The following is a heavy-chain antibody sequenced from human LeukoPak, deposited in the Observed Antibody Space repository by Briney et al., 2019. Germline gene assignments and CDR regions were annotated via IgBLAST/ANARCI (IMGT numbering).Heavy chain of an antibody. CDR2: VYYSGSS. D-gene: IGHD3-10*01. V-gene: IGHV4-59*08. J-gene: IGHJ4*02. CDR1: GVSISNYY. Sequence: SETLSLTCTVSGVSISNYYWSWIRQPPGKGLEWIGYVYYSGSSNYSPSLKSRVTMSVDTSKNLFSLKLSSVTAADTAVYYCVRQFGSVSLIDYWGQGTLVTVSS. CDR3: VRQFGSVSLIDY.